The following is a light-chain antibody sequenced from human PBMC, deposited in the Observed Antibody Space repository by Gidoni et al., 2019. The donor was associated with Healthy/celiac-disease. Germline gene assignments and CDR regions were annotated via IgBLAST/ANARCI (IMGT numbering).Light chain of an antibody. CDR1: SLRSSY. CDR2: GKN. V-gene: IGLV3-19*01. Sequence: SSELTQDPAVSVAFGQTVRITCKGDSLRSSYASWYQQKPGQAPVLVIYGKNNRPSGIPDRFSGSSSGNTASLTITGAQAEDEADYYCNSRDSSGNHLVFGGGTKLTVL. J-gene: IGLJ2*01. CDR3: NSRDSSGNHLV.